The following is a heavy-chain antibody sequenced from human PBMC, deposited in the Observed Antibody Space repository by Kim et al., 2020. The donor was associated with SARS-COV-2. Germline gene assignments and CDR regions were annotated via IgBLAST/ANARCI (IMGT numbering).Heavy chain of an antibody. J-gene: IGHJ6*02. CDR3: ARDQGSSSLYYYYYGMDV. Sequence: GGSLRLSCAASGFTFSSYSMNWVRQAPGKGLEWVSSISSSSSYIYYADSVKGRFTISRDNAKNSLYLQMNSLRAEDTAVYYCARDQGSSSLYYYYYGMDVWGQGTTVTVSS. CDR1: GFTFSSYS. V-gene: IGHV3-21*01. CDR2: ISSSSSYI. D-gene: IGHD6-6*01.